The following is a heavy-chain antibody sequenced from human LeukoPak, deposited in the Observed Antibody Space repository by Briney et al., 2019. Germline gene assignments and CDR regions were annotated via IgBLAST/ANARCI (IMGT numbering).Heavy chain of an antibody. CDR3: AKGPGDYFDY. Sequence: GGSLRLSCAASGFTFSSYGMSWVRQAPGKGLEWVSGISSSGGSIYYADSVKGRFTISRDNSKNTLYLQMNSLRAEDTAVYYCAKGPGDYFDYWGQGTLVTVSS. CDR1: GFTFSSYG. D-gene: IGHD4-17*01. CDR2: ISSSGGSI. J-gene: IGHJ4*02. V-gene: IGHV3-23*01.